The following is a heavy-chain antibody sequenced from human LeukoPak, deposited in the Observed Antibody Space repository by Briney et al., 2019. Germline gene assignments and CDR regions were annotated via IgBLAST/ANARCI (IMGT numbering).Heavy chain of an antibody. CDR2: IKQDRSEK. Sequence: PAGSLTLTCAASGFTFSSYWMSWDCQAPGTGLERVANIKQDRSEKYYVNPVKGRFTISRDNAKNSLYLQMNSLRAQDTAVYYCARVIPPEYYYDSSGYYLTDAFDYWGQGTLVTVSS. V-gene: IGHV3-7*01. CDR3: ARVIPPEYYYDSSGYYLTDAFDY. D-gene: IGHD3-22*01. CDR1: GFTFSSYW. J-gene: IGHJ4*02.